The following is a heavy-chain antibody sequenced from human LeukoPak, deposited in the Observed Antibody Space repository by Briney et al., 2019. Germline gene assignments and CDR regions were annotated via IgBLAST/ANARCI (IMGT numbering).Heavy chain of an antibody. V-gene: IGHV1-69*05. CDR1: GSTFSNYS. CDR2: IIPNFGAA. J-gene: IGHJ4*02. CDR3: SSPNSYFYDSSGYYRY. Sequence: SVKVSCKASGSTFSNYSIRWVRQAPGQGLEWMGWIIPNFGAASYAQTFQGRVTITTDESTSTAYMELSSLRSEDTAMYYCSSPNSYFYDSSGYYRYWGQGTLVTVSS. D-gene: IGHD3-22*01.